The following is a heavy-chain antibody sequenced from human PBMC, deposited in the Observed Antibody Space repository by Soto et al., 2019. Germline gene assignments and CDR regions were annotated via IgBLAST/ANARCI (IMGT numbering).Heavy chain of an antibody. J-gene: IGHJ1*01. CDR1: GFTFSSYG. Sequence: QVQLVESGGGVVQPGRSLRLSCAASGFTFSSYGMHWVRQAPGKGLEWVAVIWYDGSNKYYADSVKGRFTISRDNSKNTLYLQMNSLRAEDTAVYYCARGSGSAEYFQHWGPGTLVTVSS. V-gene: IGHV3-33*01. D-gene: IGHD6-13*01. CDR2: IWYDGSNK. CDR3: ARGSGSAEYFQH.